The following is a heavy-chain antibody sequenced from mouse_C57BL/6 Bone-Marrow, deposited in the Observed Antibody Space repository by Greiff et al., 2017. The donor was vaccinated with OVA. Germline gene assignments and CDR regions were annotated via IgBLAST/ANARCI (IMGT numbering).Heavy chain of an antibody. CDR1: GYTFTSYG. V-gene: IGHV1-81*01. Sequence: QVQLKESGAELARPGASVKLSCKASGYTFTSYGISWVKQRTGQGLEWIGEIYPRSGNTYYNEKFKGKATLTADKSSSTAYMELRSLTSEDSAVYFCAREGGTAQDYFDYWGQGTTLTVSS. CDR2: IYPRSGNT. D-gene: IGHD3-2*02. J-gene: IGHJ2*01. CDR3: AREGGTAQDYFDY.